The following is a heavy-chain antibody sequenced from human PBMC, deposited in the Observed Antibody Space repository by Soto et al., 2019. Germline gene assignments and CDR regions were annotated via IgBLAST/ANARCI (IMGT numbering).Heavy chain of an antibody. D-gene: IGHD5-18*01. V-gene: IGHV3-33*08. J-gene: IGHJ6*02. CDR1: GFTFSSYG. CDR2: IWYDGSNK. Sequence: PGGSLRLSCAASGFTFSSYGIHWVRQATGKGLEWVAVIWYDGSNKYYADSVKGRFTISRDNSKNTLDLQMNSLRAEDTGVYYCARSLQLWRPGYGMDVWGQGTTVTVSS. CDR3: ARSLQLWRPGYGMDV.